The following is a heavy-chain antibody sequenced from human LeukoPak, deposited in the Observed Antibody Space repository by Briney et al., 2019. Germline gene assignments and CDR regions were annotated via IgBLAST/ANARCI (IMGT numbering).Heavy chain of an antibody. CDR2: IRGKAYGGTT. D-gene: IGHD1-7*01. CDR3: SRWNSQFESFDY. Sequence: GRSLRLSCTTSGFTFGNYAMNWVRQAPGKGLEWLGFIRGKAYGGTTEYAASVKGRFIISRDDSKSIAYLQLNSLKTEDTAVYYCSRWNSQFESFDYWGQGTLVTVSS. CDR1: GFTFGNYA. V-gene: IGHV3-49*04. J-gene: IGHJ4*02.